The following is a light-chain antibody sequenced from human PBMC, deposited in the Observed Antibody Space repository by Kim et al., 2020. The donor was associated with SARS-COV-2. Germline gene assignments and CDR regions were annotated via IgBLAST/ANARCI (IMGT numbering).Light chain of an antibody. CDR3: QSRDSGGNVV. Sequence: SSELTQDPAVSVALGQTVRITCQGDSLRNYYATWYQQKPRQAPVLVIYGRNNRPSGIPDRFSGSTSGNTASLTISGAQAEDEADFYFQSRDSGGNVVFGGGTKVTVL. V-gene: IGLV3-19*01. J-gene: IGLJ2*01. CDR1: SLRNYY. CDR2: GRN.